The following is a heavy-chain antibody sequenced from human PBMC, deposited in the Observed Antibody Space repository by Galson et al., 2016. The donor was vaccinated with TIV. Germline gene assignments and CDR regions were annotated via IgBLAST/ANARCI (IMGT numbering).Heavy chain of an antibody. CDR3: AKYVITIPVAGFDY. CDR2: IGPGNDV. J-gene: IGHJ4*02. CDR1: GFAFSTYA. Sequence: SLRLSCAASGFAFSTYAMNWVRQPPGKGLEWVSTIGPGNDVHYADSVNGRFTISRDNSKSTLFLQMNSLGAEDTAVYYCAKYVITIPVAGFDYWGQGALVTVSS. V-gene: IGHV3-23*01. D-gene: IGHD6-13*01.